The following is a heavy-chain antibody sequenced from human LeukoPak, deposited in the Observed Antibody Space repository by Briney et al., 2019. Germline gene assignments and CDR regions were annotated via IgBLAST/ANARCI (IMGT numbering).Heavy chain of an antibody. Sequence: SETLSLTCTVSGGSISSYYWSWTRQPPGKGLEWIGYIYYSGSTNYNPSLKSRVTISVDTSKNQFSLKLSSVTAADTAVYYCARYPAVAAPGVDYWGQGTLVTVSS. CDR2: IYYSGST. J-gene: IGHJ4*02. V-gene: IGHV4-59*01. D-gene: IGHD6-19*01. CDR1: GGSISSYY. CDR3: ARYPAVAAPGVDY.